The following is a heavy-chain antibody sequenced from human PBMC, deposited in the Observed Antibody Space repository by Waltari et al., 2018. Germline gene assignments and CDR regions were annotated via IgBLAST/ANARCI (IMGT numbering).Heavy chain of an antibody. Sequence: QVQLVESGGGVVQPGRSLRLSCAASGFTFSSYGMHWVRQAPGKGLEWVAVISYDGTNKFYVHSVKGRFTISRDNSKNTLYLQMNSLRAEDTAVYYCAKALGSGYDSVPDFDYWGQGTLVTVSS. D-gene: IGHD5-12*01. CDR3: AKALGSGYDSVPDFDY. V-gene: IGHV3-30*18. CDR1: GFTFSSYG. J-gene: IGHJ4*02. CDR2: ISYDGTNK.